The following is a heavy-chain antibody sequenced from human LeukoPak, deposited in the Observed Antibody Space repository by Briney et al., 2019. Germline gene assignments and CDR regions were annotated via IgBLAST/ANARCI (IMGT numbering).Heavy chain of an antibody. J-gene: IGHJ5*02. Sequence: GAPQRLLCTPWVFTYSRYWEHGPPDSRGKAVVGLRCMYSDGNSTSYADCVKSRFTISRDNAKNTLYLQMSSLRAEDTAVYYCARDVTFDPWGQGTLVTVSS. V-gene: IGHV3-74*01. CDR3: ARDVTFDP. D-gene: IGHD2-21*02. CDR1: VFTYSRYW. CDR2: MYSDGNST.